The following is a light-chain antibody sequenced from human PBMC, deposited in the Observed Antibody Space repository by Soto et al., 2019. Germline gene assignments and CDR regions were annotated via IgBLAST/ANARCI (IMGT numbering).Light chain of an antibody. Sequence: DIQMTQYPSSLSASVGDRVTITCRASQSISSYLNWYQQKPGKAPKLLIYAASSLQSGVPSRFSVSGSGTDFTLTISSLQPEDFATYYCQQGYNTPWTFGQGTKVEIK. CDR1: QSISSY. CDR2: AAS. CDR3: QQGYNTPWT. J-gene: IGKJ1*01. V-gene: IGKV1-39*01.